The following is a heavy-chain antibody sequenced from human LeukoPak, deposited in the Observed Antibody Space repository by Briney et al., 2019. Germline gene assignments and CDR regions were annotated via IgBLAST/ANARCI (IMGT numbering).Heavy chain of an antibody. CDR3: ARGSGSYLTYFDY. D-gene: IGHD3-10*01. CDR1: GFTFSSYW. CDR2: ISGSGGST. J-gene: IGHJ4*02. Sequence: PGGSLRLSCAASGFTFSSYWMSWVRQAPGKGLEWVSGISGSGGSTYYADSVKGRFTISRDNSKNTLYLQMNSLRAEDTAVYYCARGSGSYLTYFDYWGQGTLVTVSS. V-gene: IGHV3-23*01.